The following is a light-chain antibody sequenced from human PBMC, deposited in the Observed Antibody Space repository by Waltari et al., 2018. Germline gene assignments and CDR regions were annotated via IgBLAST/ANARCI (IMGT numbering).Light chain of an antibody. CDR1: SSNIGAGYD. CDR2: GNS. CDR3: QSYDSSLSVV. V-gene: IGLV1-40*01. J-gene: IGLJ2*01. Sequence: QSVLTQPPSVSGAPGQRVTISCTGSSSNIGAGYDVHWYQQLPGTAPKRRRSGNSNRPSGVPDRFSGSKSGTSASLAITGLQAEDEADYYCQSYDSSLSVVFGGGTKLTVL.